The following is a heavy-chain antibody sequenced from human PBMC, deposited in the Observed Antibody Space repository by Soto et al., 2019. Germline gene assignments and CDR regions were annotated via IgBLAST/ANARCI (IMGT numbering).Heavy chain of an antibody. V-gene: IGHV1-69*13. CDR1: GGTFSSYA. Sequence: SVKVSCKASGGTFSSYAISWVRQAPGQGLEWMGGIIPIFGTANYAQKFQGRVTITADESTSTAYMELSSLRSEDTAVYYCARAISYEGIQLWLGSSSWYDYYYYYGMDVWGQGTTVTVSS. D-gene: IGHD5-18*01. CDR2: IIPIFGTA. CDR3: ARAISYEGIQLWLGSSSWYDYYYYYGMDV. J-gene: IGHJ6*02.